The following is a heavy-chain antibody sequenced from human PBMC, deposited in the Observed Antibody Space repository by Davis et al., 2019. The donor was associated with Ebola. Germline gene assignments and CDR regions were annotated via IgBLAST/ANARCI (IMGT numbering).Heavy chain of an antibody. CDR1: GFTFSSYA. CDR2: ISGSGGST. D-gene: IGHD3-3*01. Sequence: GESLKISCAASGFTFSSYAMSWVRQAPGKGLEWVSAISGSGGSTYYADSVKGRFTISRDNSKNTLYLQMNSLRAEDTAVYYCVTYDFWSGYQNWFDPWGQGTLVTVSS. V-gene: IGHV3-23*01. J-gene: IGHJ5*02. CDR3: VTYDFWSGYQNWFDP.